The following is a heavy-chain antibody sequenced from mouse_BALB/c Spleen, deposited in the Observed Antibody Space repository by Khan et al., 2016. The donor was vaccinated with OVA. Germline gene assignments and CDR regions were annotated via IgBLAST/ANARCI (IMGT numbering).Heavy chain of an antibody. J-gene: IGHJ2*01. V-gene: IGHV14-3*02. CDR3: ARMARK. Sequence: VQLQQSVRDLLSSGASAKSSCPASRLNIKDTYMHWLKQLPEQGLEWIGRIDPPNGNTKYDPKFQGKATITADISSNTAYLQLSSLTSEDTAVYYCARMARKWGQGTTLTVSS. CDR1: RLNIKDTY. CDR2: IDPPNGNT.